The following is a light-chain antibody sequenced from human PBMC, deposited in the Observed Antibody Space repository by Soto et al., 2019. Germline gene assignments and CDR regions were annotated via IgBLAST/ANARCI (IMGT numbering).Light chain of an antibody. CDR1: SSNIGSNP. CDR3: ATWDDSLSGPV. V-gene: IGLV1-44*01. J-gene: IGLJ3*02. Sequence: QAVVTQPPSASGAPGQRVTISCSGSSSNIGSNPVNWYQQLPGTAPKLLIYTDNERPSGVPDRFFGSKSGTSASLAIGGLQSEDEADYYCATWDDSLSGPVFGGGTKVTVL. CDR2: TDN.